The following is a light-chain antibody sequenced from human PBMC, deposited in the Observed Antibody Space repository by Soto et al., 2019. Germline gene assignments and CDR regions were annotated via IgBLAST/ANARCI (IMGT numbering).Light chain of an antibody. CDR2: GAS. J-gene: IGKJ4*01. Sequence: EIILTQSPATLSVSPGQRVTLSCRATQSVDTNLAWYQQKPGQPPRLLIHGASTRATGIAARFSGSGSGTEFSLTISSLQSDDFAFYYCQQYYDWPPLTFGGGTKV. CDR3: QQYYDWPPLT. V-gene: IGKV3-15*01. CDR1: QSVDTN.